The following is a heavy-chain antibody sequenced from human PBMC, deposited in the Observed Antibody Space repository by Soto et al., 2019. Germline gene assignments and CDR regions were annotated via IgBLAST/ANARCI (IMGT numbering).Heavy chain of an antibody. CDR1: GGSISSSSYY. V-gene: IGHV4-39*07. J-gene: IGHJ4*02. D-gene: IGHD6-13*01. CDR3: ARLNSSSWFSDY. Sequence: SETLSLTCTVSGGSISSSSYYWGWIRQPPGKGLEWIGSIYYSRSTYYNPSLKSRVTISVDTSKNQFSLKLSSVTAADTAVYYCARLNSSSWFSDYWGQGTLVTVSS. CDR2: IYYSRST.